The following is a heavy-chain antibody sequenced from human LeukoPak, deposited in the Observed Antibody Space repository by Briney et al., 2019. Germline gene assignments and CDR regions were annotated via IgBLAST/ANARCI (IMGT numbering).Heavy chain of an antibody. Sequence: GGSLRLSCAASGFTFSSYAMNWVRQAPGKGLEWVSAISASGGSTYYADSVKGRFTISRDTSENTLYLQMSSLRGEDTAVYYCAKAMAGSTYYFDSWGQGTLVTVSS. V-gene: IGHV3-23*01. CDR3: AKAMAGSTYYFDS. D-gene: IGHD6-19*01. J-gene: IGHJ4*02. CDR1: GFTFSSYA. CDR2: ISASGGST.